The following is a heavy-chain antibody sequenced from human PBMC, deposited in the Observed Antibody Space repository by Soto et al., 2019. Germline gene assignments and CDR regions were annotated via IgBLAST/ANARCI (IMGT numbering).Heavy chain of an antibody. CDR1: GGSISSGAFY. Sequence: QVQLQESGPGLVKPSQTLSLTCTVSGGSISSGAFYWSWIRQHPGKGLEWIGYIHYSGRTYYTPSLKSRVTISADTSKNQFSLKLSSVTAADTAVYYCARTRVRGVHIDYWGQGTLVTVSS. CDR2: IHYSGRT. J-gene: IGHJ4*02. D-gene: IGHD3-10*01. CDR3: ARTRVRGVHIDY. V-gene: IGHV4-31*03.